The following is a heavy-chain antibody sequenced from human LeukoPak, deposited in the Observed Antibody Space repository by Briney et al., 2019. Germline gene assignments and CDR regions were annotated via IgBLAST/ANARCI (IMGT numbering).Heavy chain of an antibody. CDR3: ARVGYSSGWYFDY. J-gene: IGHJ4*02. D-gene: IGHD6-19*01. CDR2: ISSTSSYI. Sequence: GGSPRLSCAASGFTFSTYSMNWVRQAPGKGLEWVSSISSTSSYIYYADSVKGRFTISRDNAQKSLYLQMNSLRAEDTAVYYCARVGYSSGWYFDYWGQGTLVTVSS. V-gene: IGHV3-21*01. CDR1: GFTFSTYS.